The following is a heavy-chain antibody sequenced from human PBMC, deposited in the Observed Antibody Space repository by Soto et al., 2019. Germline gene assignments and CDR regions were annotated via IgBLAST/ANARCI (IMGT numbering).Heavy chain of an antibody. CDR1: GYNFTSYG. CDR3: AREQRGSGDYLDY. V-gene: IGHV1-18*01. CDR2: ISAYNGNT. D-gene: IGHD3-16*01. J-gene: IGHJ4*02. Sequence: QVQLVQSGAEVKKPGASVKVSCKASGYNFTSYGISWVRQAPGQGLEWMGWISAYNGNTNYAQKLQGRVTMTTDTSTGKAYMEMRRLRAADTAVYYCAREQRGSGDYLDYWGQGTLVTVSS.